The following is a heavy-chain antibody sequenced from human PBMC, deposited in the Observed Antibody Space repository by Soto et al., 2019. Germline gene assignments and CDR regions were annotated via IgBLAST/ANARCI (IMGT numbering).Heavy chain of an antibody. V-gene: IGHV3-23*01. CDR2: ISGSGGST. Sequence: RLSCAASGFTFSSYAMSWVRQAPGKGLEWVSAISGSGGSTYYADSVKGRFTISRDNSKNTLYLQMNSLRAEDTAVYYCAKDPYNYIWGSYRVPKPPNCIDPWGQGTLVTVSS. D-gene: IGHD3-16*01. CDR3: AKDPYNYIWGSYRVPKPPNCIDP. J-gene: IGHJ5*02. CDR1: GFTFSSYA.